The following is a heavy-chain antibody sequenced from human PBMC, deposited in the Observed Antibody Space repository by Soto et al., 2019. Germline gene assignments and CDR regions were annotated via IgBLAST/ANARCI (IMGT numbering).Heavy chain of an antibody. V-gene: IGHV4-31*03. D-gene: IGHD3-16*01. CDR1: GGSISSGGYY. J-gene: IGHJ4*02. Sequence: SETLSLTCTVSGGSISSGGYYWSWIRQHPGKGLEWIGYIYYSGSTYYNPSLKSRVTISVDTSKNQFSLKLSSVTAADTAVYYCARGEGFDGVPGYWGQGTLVTVSS. CDR2: IYYSGST. CDR3: ARGEGFDGVPGY.